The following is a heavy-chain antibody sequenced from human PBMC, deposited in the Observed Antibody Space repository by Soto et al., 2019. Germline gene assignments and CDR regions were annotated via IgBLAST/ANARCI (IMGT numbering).Heavy chain of an antibody. CDR1: GGSISSGGYY. CDR2: IYYSGST. Sequence: SETLSLTCTVSGGSISSGGYYWSWIRQPPGKGPEWIGYIYYSGSTYYNPSLKSRVTISVDTSKNQFSLKLSSVTAADTAVYYCARDYPYYYDSSGYFGIWGEGTMVTVSS. V-gene: IGHV4-31*03. CDR3: ARDYPYYYDSSGYFGI. D-gene: IGHD3-22*01. J-gene: IGHJ3*02.